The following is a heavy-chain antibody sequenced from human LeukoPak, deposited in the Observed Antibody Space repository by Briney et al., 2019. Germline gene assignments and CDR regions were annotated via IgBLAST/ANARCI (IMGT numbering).Heavy chain of an antibody. CDR3: AEGAPTVTTKRKNYFDY. D-gene: IGHD4-17*01. V-gene: IGHV4-34*01. CDR1: GGSFSVYY. Sequence: SETLSLTCAVYGGSFSVYYWSWIRQPPGKGLEWIGEINHSGSTNYNPSLKSRVTISVDTSKNQFSLKLSSVTAADTAVYYCAEGAPTVTTKRKNYFDYWGQGTLVTVSS. J-gene: IGHJ4*02. CDR2: INHSGST.